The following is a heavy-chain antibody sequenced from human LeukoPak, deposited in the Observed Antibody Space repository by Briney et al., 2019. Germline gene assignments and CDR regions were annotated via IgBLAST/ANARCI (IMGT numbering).Heavy chain of an antibody. CDR2: IWYEGSKK. Sequence: GGSLRLSCAASGFTFSSYGMHWVRQAPGKGLGWVAVIWYEGSKKYYADSVKGRFTISRDNSKNTLYLQMNSLRAEDTAVYYCARSASVSSGSPSFDYWGQGTLVTVSS. D-gene: IGHD3-22*01. V-gene: IGHV3-33*01. J-gene: IGHJ4*02. CDR3: ARSASVSSGSPSFDY. CDR1: GFTFSSYG.